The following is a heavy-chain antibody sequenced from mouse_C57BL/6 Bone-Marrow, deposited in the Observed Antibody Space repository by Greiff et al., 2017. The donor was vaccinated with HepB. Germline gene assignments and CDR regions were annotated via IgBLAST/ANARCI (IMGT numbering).Heavy chain of an antibody. CDR3: ARSPYGSSWYFDV. Sequence: QVQLQQSGAELAKPGASVKLSCKASGYTFTSYWMHWVKQRPGQGLEWIGYINPSSGYTKYNQKFKDKATLTADKSSSTAYMQLSSLTYEDSAVYYCARSPYGSSWYFDVWGTGTTVTVSS. CDR2: INPSSGYT. CDR1: GYTFTSYW. V-gene: IGHV1-7*01. D-gene: IGHD1-1*01. J-gene: IGHJ1*03.